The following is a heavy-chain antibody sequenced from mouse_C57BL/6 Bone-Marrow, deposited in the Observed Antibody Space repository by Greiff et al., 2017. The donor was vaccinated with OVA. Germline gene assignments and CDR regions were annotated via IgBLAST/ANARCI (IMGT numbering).Heavy chain of an antibody. J-gene: IGHJ2*01. CDR2: IYPGDGDT. Sequence: QVQLKESGAELVKPGASVKISCKASGYAFSSYWMNWVKQRPGKGLEWIGQIYPGDGDTNYNGKFKGKATLTADKSSSTAYMQLSSLTSEDSAVYFCARGGGYPYYFDYWGQGTTLTVSS. CDR3: ARGGGYPYYFDY. V-gene: IGHV1-80*01. CDR1: GYAFSSYW. D-gene: IGHD2-2*01.